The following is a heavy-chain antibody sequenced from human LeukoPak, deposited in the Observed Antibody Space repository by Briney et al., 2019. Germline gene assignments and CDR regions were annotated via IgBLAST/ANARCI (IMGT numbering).Heavy chain of an antibody. V-gene: IGHV4-59*01. D-gene: IGHD6-13*01. CDR3: ARDRSSWYGLALDP. CDR1: GGSISSYY. Sequence: SETLSLTCTVSGGSISSYYWSWIRQLPGKGLECIGYIYYSGSTNYNPSLKSRVTISVDTSKNQFSLKLSSVTAADTAVYYCARDRSSWYGLALDPWGQGTLVTVSS. CDR2: IYYSGST. J-gene: IGHJ5*02.